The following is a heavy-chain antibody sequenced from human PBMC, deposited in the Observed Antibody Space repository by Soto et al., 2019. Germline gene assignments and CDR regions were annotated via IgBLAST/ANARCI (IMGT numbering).Heavy chain of an antibody. J-gene: IGHJ4*02. CDR3: ARIILTYYYDSSGYPEAYFDY. D-gene: IGHD3-22*01. Sequence: SGPTLVNPTETLTLTCTVSGFSLSNARMGVSWIRQPPGKALEWLAHIFSNDEKSYSTSLKSRLTISKDTSKSQVVLTMTNLDPVDTATYYCARIILTYYYDSSGYPEAYFDYWGQGTLVTVSS. CDR1: GFSLSNARMG. CDR2: IFSNDEK. V-gene: IGHV2-26*01.